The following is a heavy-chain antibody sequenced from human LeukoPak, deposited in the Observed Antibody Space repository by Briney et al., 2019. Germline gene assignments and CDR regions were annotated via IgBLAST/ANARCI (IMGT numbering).Heavy chain of an antibody. V-gene: IGHV3-30*04. CDR3: ARGRVSERYCSGGSCYSAVFDP. CDR1: GFTFSSYA. J-gene: IGHJ5*02. D-gene: IGHD2-15*01. CDR2: ISYDGSNK. Sequence: GGSLRLSCAASGFTFSSYAMHWVRQAPGKGLEWVAVISYDGSNKYYADSVKGRFTISRDNSKNMLYLQMNSLRAEDTAVYYCARGRVSERYCSGGSCYSAVFDPWGQGTLVTVSS.